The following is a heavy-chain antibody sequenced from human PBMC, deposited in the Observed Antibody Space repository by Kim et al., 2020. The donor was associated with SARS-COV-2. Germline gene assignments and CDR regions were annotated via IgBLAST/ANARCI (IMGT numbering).Heavy chain of an antibody. CDR3: ARDRRMYDILTGYRGDY. CDR1: GFTFSSYS. V-gene: IGHV3-48*04. CDR2: IGSSSSTI. J-gene: IGHJ4*02. D-gene: IGHD3-9*01. Sequence: GGSLRLSCAASGFTFSSYSMNWVRQAPGKGLEWVSYIGSSSSTIYYADSVKGRFTISRDNAKNSLYLQMNSLRAEDTAVYYCARDRRMYDILTGYRGDYWGQGTLVTVSS.